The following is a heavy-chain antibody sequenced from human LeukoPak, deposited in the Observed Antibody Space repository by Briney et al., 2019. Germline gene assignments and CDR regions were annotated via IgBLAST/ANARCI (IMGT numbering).Heavy chain of an antibody. CDR2: IRYDGSNK. Sequence: PGGSLRLSCAASGFTFSSYGMHWVRQAPGEGLEWVAFIRYDGSNKYYADSVKGRFTISRDNSKNTLYLQMNSLRAEDTAVYYCAKTGGTIFAGYYYYYMDVWGKGTAVTVSS. CDR3: AKTGGTIFAGYYYYYMDV. D-gene: IGHD3-3*01. CDR1: GFTFSSYG. V-gene: IGHV3-30*02. J-gene: IGHJ6*03.